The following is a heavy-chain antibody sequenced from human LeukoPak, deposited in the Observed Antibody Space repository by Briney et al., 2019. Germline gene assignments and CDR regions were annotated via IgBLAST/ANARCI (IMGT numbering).Heavy chain of an antibody. V-gene: IGHV4-34*01. J-gene: IGHJ5*02. D-gene: IGHD6-13*01. CDR1: GGSFSGYY. CDR2: INHSGST. Sequence: SETLSLTCAVYGGSFSGYYWSWIRQPPGKGLEWIGEINHSGSTNYNPSLKSRVTISVDTSKNQFSLKLSSVTAADTAVYYCARAELAAAATSFDPWGQGTLVTVSS. CDR3: ARAELAAAATSFDP.